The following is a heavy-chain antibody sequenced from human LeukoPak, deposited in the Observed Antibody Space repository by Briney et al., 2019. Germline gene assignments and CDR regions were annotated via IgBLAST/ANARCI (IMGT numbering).Heavy chain of an antibody. CDR2: ISYDGNDK. Sequence: GGSLRLSCAASGFTFSTYGMHWVRQAPGKGLEWVAIISYDGNDKDYADSVRGRFTISRDNSKNTLYLQMNSLRGEDTAVYYRAKSTAPAGYYLDYWGQGIPVTVSS. CDR3: AKSTAPAGYYLDY. J-gene: IGHJ4*02. D-gene: IGHD2-2*01. CDR1: GFTFSTYG. V-gene: IGHV3-30*18.